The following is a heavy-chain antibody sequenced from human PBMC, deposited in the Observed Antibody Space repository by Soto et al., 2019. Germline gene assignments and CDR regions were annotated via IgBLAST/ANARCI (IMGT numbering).Heavy chain of an antibody. D-gene: IGHD6-13*01. J-gene: IGHJ2*01. Sequence: QVQLVQSGAEVKKPGASVKVSCKASGYTFTSYGISWVRQAPGQGLEWMGWISAYNGNTNYAQKLQGRVTMTTDTSTSTGYMELRSLRADDTAVYYCARDHIRRGSRSWYFDLWGRGTLVTVSS. V-gene: IGHV1-18*01. CDR1: GYTFTSYG. CDR3: ARDHIRRGSRSWYFDL. CDR2: ISAYNGNT.